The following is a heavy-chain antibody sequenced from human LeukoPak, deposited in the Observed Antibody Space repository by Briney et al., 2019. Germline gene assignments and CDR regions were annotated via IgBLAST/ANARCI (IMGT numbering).Heavy chain of an antibody. Sequence: GGSLRLSCAASGFTFSSYSMNWVRQAPGKGLEWVSSISSSSSYIYYADSVKGRFTISRDSAKNSLYLQMNSLRAEDTAVYYCARDDRPRTNFDYWGQGTLVTVSS. CDR2: ISSSSSYI. CDR1: GFTFSSYS. CDR3: ARDDRPRTNFDY. J-gene: IGHJ4*02. V-gene: IGHV3-21*01. D-gene: IGHD1-14*01.